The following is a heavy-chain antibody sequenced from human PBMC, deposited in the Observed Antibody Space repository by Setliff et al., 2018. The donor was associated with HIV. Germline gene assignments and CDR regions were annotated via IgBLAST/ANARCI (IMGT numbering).Heavy chain of an antibody. CDR3: ASIDCGGDCYSGFDY. Sequence: ASVKVSCKASGYTFTSYGISWVRQAPGQGLEWMGWISAYNGNTNYAQKLQGRVTMTTDTSTSTAYMELRSLRSDDTAVYYCASIDCGGDCYSGFDYWGRGTLVTVSS. V-gene: IGHV1-18*01. CDR1: GYTFTSYG. CDR2: ISAYNGNT. D-gene: IGHD2-21*02. J-gene: IGHJ4*02.